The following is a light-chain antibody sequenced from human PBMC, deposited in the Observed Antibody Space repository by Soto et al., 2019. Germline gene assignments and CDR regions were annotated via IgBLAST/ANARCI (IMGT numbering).Light chain of an antibody. CDR3: QQRGHWPS. J-gene: IGKJ4*01. Sequence: EIVLTQSPATLSLSPGERATLSCRASQSLDNYLALYQHKPGQAPRLLIYDASTRATDIPARFSGSGSGTDFTLIISSLEPEDFAVYYCQQRGHWPSFGGGTKVEIK. V-gene: IGKV3-11*01. CDR1: QSLDNY. CDR2: DAS.